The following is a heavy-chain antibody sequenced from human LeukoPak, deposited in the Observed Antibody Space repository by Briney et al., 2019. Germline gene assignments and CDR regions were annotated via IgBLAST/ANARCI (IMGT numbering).Heavy chain of an antibody. CDR2: ISYDGSNK. D-gene: IGHD6-25*01. V-gene: IGHV3-30-3*01. J-gene: IGHJ4*02. CDR1: GFTFSSYA. CDR3: ARRSKAYSSGEYYFDY. Sequence: GGSLRLSCAASGFTFSSYAMHWVRQAPGKGLEWVAVISYDGSNKYYADSVKGRFTISRDNAKNSLYLQMNSLRAEDTAVYYCARRSKAYSSGEYYFDYWGQGTLVTVSS.